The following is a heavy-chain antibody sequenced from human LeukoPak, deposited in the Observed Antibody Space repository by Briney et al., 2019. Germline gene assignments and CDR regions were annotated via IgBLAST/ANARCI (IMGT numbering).Heavy chain of an antibody. CDR3: ARDNGGYSYVDY. CDR1: GGSISSGGYY. Sequence: PSETLSLTCTVSGGSISSGGYYWSWIRQPPGKGLEWIGYIYHSGSTYYNPSLKSRVTISVDTSKNQFSLKLSSVTAADTAVYYCARDNGGYSYVDYWGQGTLVTVSS. CDR2: IYHSGST. D-gene: IGHD5-18*01. J-gene: IGHJ4*02. V-gene: IGHV4-30-2*01.